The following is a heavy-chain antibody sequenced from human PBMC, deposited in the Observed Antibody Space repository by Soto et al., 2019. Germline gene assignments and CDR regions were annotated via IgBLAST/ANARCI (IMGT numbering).Heavy chain of an antibody. D-gene: IGHD6-13*01. J-gene: IGHJ5*02. Sequence: SETLSLTCTVSGGSISSYYWSWIRQPPGKGLEWIGYIYYSGSTNYNPSLKSRVTISVDTSKNQFSLKLSSVTAADTAVYYCARVRYSSSWYSNWFDPWGQGTLVTVSS. CDR3: ARVRYSSSWYSNWFDP. CDR1: GGSISSYY. V-gene: IGHV4-59*01. CDR2: IYYSGST.